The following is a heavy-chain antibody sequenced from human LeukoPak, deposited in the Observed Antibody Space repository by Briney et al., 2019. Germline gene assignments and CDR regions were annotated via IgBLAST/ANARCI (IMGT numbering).Heavy chain of an antibody. CDR3: ARDEYDILTGYILNYFDY. Sequence: GGSLRLSCAASGFTFSSYSMNWVRQAPGKGLEWVSSISGSSSYIYYADSVKGRFTISRDNAKNSLYLQMNSLRAEDTAVYYCARDEYDILTGYILNYFDYWGQGTLVTVSS. CDR1: GFTFSSYS. V-gene: IGHV3-21*01. J-gene: IGHJ4*02. CDR2: ISGSSSYI. D-gene: IGHD3-9*01.